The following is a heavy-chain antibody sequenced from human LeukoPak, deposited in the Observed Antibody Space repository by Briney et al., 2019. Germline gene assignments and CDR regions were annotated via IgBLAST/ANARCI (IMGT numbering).Heavy chain of an antibody. CDR2: INPNSGGT. CDR3: ARGKYGILTGYYEPVDY. Sequence: ASVKVSCKASGYTFTGYYMHWVRQAPGQGLEWMGWINPNSGGTNYAQKFQGWVTMTRDTSISTAYMELSRLRSDDTAVYYCARGKYGILTGYYEPVDYWGQGTLVTVSS. CDR1: GYTFTGYY. V-gene: IGHV1-2*04. D-gene: IGHD3-9*01. J-gene: IGHJ4*02.